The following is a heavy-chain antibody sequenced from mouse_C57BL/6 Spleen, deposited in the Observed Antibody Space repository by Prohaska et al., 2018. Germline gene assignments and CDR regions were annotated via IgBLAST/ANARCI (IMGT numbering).Heavy chain of an antibody. D-gene: IGHD2-4*01. Sequence: HGKSLEWIGDINSNNGGTSYNQKFKGKATLTVDKSSSTAYMELRSLTSEDSAVYYCARLSPDDYDGYYAMDYWGQGTSVTVSS. CDR2: INSNNGGT. V-gene: IGHV1-26*01. J-gene: IGHJ4*01. CDR3: ARLSPDDYDGYYAMDY.